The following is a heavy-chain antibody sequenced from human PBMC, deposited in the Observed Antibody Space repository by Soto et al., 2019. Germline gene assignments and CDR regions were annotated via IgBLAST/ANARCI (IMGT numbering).Heavy chain of an antibody. V-gene: IGHV3-11*01. CDR1: GFTFSDYY. D-gene: IGHD3-22*01. Sequence: QVQLVESGGGLVKPGGSLRLSCAASGFTFSDYYMSWIRQAPGKGLEWVSYISSSGSTIYYADSVKGRFTISRDNAKNSLYLQVSSLRAEDTAVYYCARVHYYDSSGRVNWFDPWGQGTLVTVSS. J-gene: IGHJ5*02. CDR2: ISSSGSTI. CDR3: ARVHYYDSSGRVNWFDP.